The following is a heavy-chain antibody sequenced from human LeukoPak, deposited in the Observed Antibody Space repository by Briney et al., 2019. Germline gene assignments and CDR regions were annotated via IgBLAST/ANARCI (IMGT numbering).Heavy chain of an antibody. CDR2: IWYDGSNK. CDR3: AADIVVVPAARAGEDY. CDR1: GFTFSSYG. V-gene: IGHV3-33*01. D-gene: IGHD2-2*01. J-gene: IGHJ4*02. Sequence: GGSLRLSCAASGFTFSSYGMHWVRQAPGKGLEWVAVIWYDGSNKYYADSVKGRFTISRDNSKNTLYLQMNSLRAEDTAVYYCAADIVVVPAARAGEDYWGQGTLVTVSS.